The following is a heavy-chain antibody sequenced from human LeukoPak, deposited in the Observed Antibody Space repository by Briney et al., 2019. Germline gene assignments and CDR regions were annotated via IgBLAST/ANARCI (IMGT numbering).Heavy chain of an antibody. V-gene: IGHV4-59*01. CDR2: IYYSGST. D-gene: IGHD3-9*01. CDR3: ARAVGYFDWLPLFDY. CDR1: GGSISSYY. Sequence: SETLSLTCTVSGGSISSYYWSWIRQPPGKGLEWVGYIYYSGSTNYNPSLKSRVTISVDTSKNQFSLKLSSVTAADTAVYYCARAVGYFDWLPLFDYWGQGTLVTVSS. J-gene: IGHJ4*02.